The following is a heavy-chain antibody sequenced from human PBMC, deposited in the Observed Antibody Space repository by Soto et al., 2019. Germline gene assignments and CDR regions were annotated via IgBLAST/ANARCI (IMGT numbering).Heavy chain of an antibody. CDR1: GGTFSSYA. D-gene: IGHD3-9*01. CDR3: ARDRVPYDILTGYSAPFVNDAFDI. Sequence: GASVKVSCKASGGTFSSYAISWVRQAPGQGLEWMGGIIPIFGTANYAQKFQGRVTITADESTSTAYMELSSLRSEDTAVYYCARDRVPYDILTGYSAPFVNDAFDIWGQGTMVTVSS. CDR2: IIPIFGTA. V-gene: IGHV1-69*13. J-gene: IGHJ3*02.